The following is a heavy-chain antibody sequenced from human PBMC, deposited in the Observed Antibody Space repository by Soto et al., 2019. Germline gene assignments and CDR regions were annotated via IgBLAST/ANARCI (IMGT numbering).Heavy chain of an antibody. CDR2: ISYDGSNK. CDR3: AKVVVTAKAEYFQH. D-gene: IGHD2-21*02. J-gene: IGHJ1*01. V-gene: IGHV3-30*18. CDR1: GFTFSSYG. Sequence: QVQLVESGGGVVQPGRSLRLSCAASGFTFSSYGMHWVRQAPGKGLEWVAVISYDGSNKYYADSVKGRFTISRDNSKNTLYLQMNSLRAEDTAVYYCAKVVVTAKAEYFQHWGQGTLVTVSS.